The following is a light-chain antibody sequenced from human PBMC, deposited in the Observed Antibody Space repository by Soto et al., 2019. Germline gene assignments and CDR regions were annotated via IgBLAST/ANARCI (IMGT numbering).Light chain of an antibody. J-gene: IGLJ2*01. CDR1: SSNIGAGYD. CDR3: QSYDSRVRVV. CDR2: GNS. Sequence: QSVLTQPPSESGAPGQRVTISCTGSSSNIGAGYDVHWYQQLPGTAPKLLIYGNSNRPSGVPDRFSGSKSGTSASLAITGLQAEDEADYYCQSYDSRVRVVFGGGTKLTVL. V-gene: IGLV1-40*01.